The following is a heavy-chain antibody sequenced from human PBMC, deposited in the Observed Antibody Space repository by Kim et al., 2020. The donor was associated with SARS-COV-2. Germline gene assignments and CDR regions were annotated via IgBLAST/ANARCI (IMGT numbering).Heavy chain of an antibody. D-gene: IGHD6-19*01. CDR1: GFTFSSYW. CDR3: ARDSGLLAVAGSDAFDI. Sequence: GGSLRLSCAASGFTFSSYWMHWVRQAPGKGLVWVSRINSDGSSTSYADSVKGRFTISRDNAKNTLYLQMNSLRAEDTALYYCARDSGLLAVAGSDAFDIWGQGTMVTVSS. CDR2: INSDGSST. V-gene: IGHV3-74*01. J-gene: IGHJ3*02.